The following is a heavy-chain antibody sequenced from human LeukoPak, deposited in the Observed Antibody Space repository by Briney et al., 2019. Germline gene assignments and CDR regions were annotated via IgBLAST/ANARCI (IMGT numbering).Heavy chain of an antibody. J-gene: IGHJ5*02. V-gene: IGHV3-48*01. CDR1: GFTFSSYS. Sequence: GGSLRLSCAASGFTFSSYSMNWVRQAPGKGLEWVSYISSSSTIYYADSVKGRFTISRDNAKNSLYLQMNSLRAEDTAVYYCATLFYYDFWSGYYTDWFDPWGQGTLVTVSS. D-gene: IGHD3-3*01. CDR2: ISSSSTI. CDR3: ATLFYYDFWSGYYTDWFDP.